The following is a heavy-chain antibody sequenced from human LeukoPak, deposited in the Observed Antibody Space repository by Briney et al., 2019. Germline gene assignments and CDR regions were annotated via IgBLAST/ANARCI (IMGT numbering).Heavy chain of an antibody. J-gene: IGHJ4*02. V-gene: IGHV4-39*01. Sequence: SETLSLTCTVSGGSISSSSYYWGWIRQPPGKGLEWIGSIYYSGSTYYNPSLKSRVTISVDTSKNQFSLKLSSVTAADTAVYYCARLRDYSYVLHWGQGTLVTVSS. D-gene: IGHD4-11*01. CDR3: ARLRDYSYVLH. CDR2: IYYSGST. CDR1: GGSISSSSYY.